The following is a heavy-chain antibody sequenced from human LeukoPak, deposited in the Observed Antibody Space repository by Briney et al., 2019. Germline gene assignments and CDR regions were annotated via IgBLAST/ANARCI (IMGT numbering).Heavy chain of an antibody. CDR3: TTVTALLLWGLDV. CDR2: IKSNSDGGTA. V-gene: IGHV3-15*01. D-gene: IGHD2-15*01. CDR1: GFTLSNAW. Sequence: GGSLRLSCAASGFTLSNAWMSWVRQAPGKGLEWVGRIKSNSDGGTAEYGAPVKGRFTISRDDSKNTLYLQMNSLKTEDTAVYHCTTVTALLLWGLDVWGQGTTVTVSS. J-gene: IGHJ6*02.